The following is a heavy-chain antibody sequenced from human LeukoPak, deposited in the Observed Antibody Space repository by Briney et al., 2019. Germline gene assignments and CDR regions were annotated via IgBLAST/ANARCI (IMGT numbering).Heavy chain of an antibody. J-gene: IGHJ4*02. CDR2: ISSSGGSP. V-gene: IGHV3-23*01. Sequence: GGSLRLSCVAAGFTFSTYALSWVRQAPGKGLEWVSAISSSGGSPYYADSVNGRFTISRDNSKNTLYLQMNSLRAEDTALYYCAKDQALSLSSSRALDYWGQGTLVTVSS. CDR3: AKDQALSLSSSRALDY. CDR1: GFTFSTYA. D-gene: IGHD2-2*01.